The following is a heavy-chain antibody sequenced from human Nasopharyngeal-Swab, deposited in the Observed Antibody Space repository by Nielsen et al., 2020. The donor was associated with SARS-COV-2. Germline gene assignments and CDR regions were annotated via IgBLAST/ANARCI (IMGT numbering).Heavy chain of an antibody. CDR3: ARSRRDGYNVRALYFDY. J-gene: IGHJ4*02. CDR1: GFTFSSYE. Sequence: GESLKISCAASGFTFSSYEMNWVRQAPGKGLEWVSYISSSGSTIYYADSVKGRFTISRDNAKNSLYLQMNSLRAEDTAVYYCARSRRDGYNVRALYFDYWGQGTLVTVSS. V-gene: IGHV3-48*03. D-gene: IGHD5-24*01. CDR2: ISSSGSTI.